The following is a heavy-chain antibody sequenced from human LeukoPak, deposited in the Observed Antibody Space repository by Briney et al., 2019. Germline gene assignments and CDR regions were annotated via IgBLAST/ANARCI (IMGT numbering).Heavy chain of an antibody. CDR2: IHYTGST. J-gene: IGHJ5*02. CDR3: ARGGHSRHPDH. D-gene: IGHD2-21*01. CDR1: GGSIRSSY. V-gene: IGHV4-59*01. Sequence: SETLSLTCTVSGGSIRSSYWSWIRQPPGKGLEWIGYIHYTGSTNYNPSLKSRVTISVDTSKNQFSLKLSSVTAADTAVYYCARGGHSRHPDHWGQGTLVTVSS.